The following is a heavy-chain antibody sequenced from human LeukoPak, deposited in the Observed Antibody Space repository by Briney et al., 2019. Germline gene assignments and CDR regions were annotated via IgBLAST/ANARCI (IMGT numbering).Heavy chain of an antibody. J-gene: IGHJ4*02. CDR3: ARWGRGSGSYRY. CDR1: GYTFTGHY. CDR2: INPNSGGT. D-gene: IGHD3-10*01. V-gene: IGHV1-2*02. Sequence: ASVKVSCKASGYTFTGHYMHWVRQAPGQGLEWMRWINPNSGGTNYAQKFQGRVTMTRDTSISTAYMELSRLRSDDTAVYYCARWGRGSGSYRYWGQGTLVTVSS.